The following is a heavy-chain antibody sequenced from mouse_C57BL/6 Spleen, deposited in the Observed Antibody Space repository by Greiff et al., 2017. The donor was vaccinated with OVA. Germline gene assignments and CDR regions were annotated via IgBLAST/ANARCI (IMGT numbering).Heavy chain of an antibody. CDR1: GFTFSDYG. CDR3: ATFDGYFAMDY. CDR2: ISSGSSTI. J-gene: IGHJ4*01. V-gene: IGHV5-17*01. D-gene: IGHD2-3*01. Sequence: DVQLVESGGGLVKPGGSLKLSCAASGFTFSDYGMHWVRQAPEKGLEWVAYISSGSSTIYYADTVKGRFTISRDNAKNTLFLQMTSLRSEDTAMYYCATFDGYFAMDYWGQGTSVTVSS.